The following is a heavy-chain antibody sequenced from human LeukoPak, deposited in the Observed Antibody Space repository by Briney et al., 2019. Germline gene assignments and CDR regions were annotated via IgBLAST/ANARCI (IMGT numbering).Heavy chain of an antibody. CDR3: ARVVVVAATRGTWYFDL. Sequence: ASVKVSCKASGYTFSNYGITWVRQAPGQGLEWMGWIIAYNGNINYAQKVQGRVTMTTDTSTSTAYMGLRSLRSDDTAVYYCARVVVVAATRGTWYFDLWGRGTLVTVSS. J-gene: IGHJ2*01. D-gene: IGHD2-15*01. V-gene: IGHV1-18*01. CDR2: IIAYNGNI. CDR1: GYTFSNYG.